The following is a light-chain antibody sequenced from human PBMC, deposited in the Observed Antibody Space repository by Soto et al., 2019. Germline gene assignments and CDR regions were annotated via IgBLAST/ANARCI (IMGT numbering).Light chain of an antibody. CDR3: QQYKISPLT. CDR2: DTS. V-gene: IGKV3-15*01. J-gene: IGKJ4*01. Sequence: EVVMTQSPATLSVSPGDRATLSCRASQSVHNNLAWYQQKPGQAPRLLIFDTSTRATDIPVRFTGGGSGTEFPLTTGSLQSEDSAVYYCQQYKISPLTFGGGPKVEIK. CDR1: QSVHNN.